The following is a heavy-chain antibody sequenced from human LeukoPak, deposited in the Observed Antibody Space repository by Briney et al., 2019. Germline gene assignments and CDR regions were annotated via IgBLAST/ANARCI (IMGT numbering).Heavy chain of an antibody. V-gene: IGHV3-23*01. D-gene: IGHD3-3*01. J-gene: IGHJ4*02. Sequence: PGGSLRLSCAASGFTFSSYAMSWVRQAPGKGLEWVSAISGSGGGTYYADSVKGRFTISRDNSKNTLYLQMNSLRAEDTAVYYCAKDPGTEYDFWSGYAGYFDYWGQGTLVTVSS. CDR1: GFTFSSYA. CDR3: AKDPGTEYDFWSGYAGYFDY. CDR2: ISGSGGGT.